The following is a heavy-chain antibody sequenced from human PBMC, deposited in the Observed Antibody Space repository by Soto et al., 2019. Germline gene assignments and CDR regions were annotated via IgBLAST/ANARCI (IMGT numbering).Heavy chain of an antibody. D-gene: IGHD1-1*01. Sequence: GESLKISCQTSGYSFTHYWINWVRQVPGKGLEWMGRIDPSDSYTNYSPSFQGHVTMSADKSISTAYLQWSSLEASDTAMYYCARRPQSGTTGDYWGQGTLVTVSS. CDR2: IDPSDSYT. CDR3: ARRPQSGTTGDY. J-gene: IGHJ4*02. V-gene: IGHV5-10-1*01. CDR1: GYSFTHYW.